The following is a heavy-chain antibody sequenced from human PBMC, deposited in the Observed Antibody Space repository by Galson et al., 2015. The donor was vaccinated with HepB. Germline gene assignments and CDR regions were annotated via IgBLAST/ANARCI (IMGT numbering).Heavy chain of an antibody. J-gene: IGHJ6*02. Sequence: SVKVSCKASGYTFTSYGISWVRQAPGQGLEWMGWISAYNGNTNYAQKLQGRVTMTTDTSTSTAYMELRSLRSDDTAVYYCAREGEYSSGWSQGGNSYLDYYYYGMDVWGQGTTVTVSS. D-gene: IGHD6-19*01. CDR3: AREGEYSSGWSQGGNSYLDYYYYGMDV. V-gene: IGHV1-18*01. CDR1: GYTFTSYG. CDR2: ISAYNGNT.